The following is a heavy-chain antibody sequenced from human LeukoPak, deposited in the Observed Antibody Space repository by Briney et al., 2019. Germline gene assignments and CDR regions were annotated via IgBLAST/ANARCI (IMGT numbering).Heavy chain of an antibody. CDR1: GFTFGSHA. CDR2: IFGSGGSP. J-gene: IGHJ4*02. D-gene: IGHD5-18*01. Sequence: GGSLRLSCEASGFTFGSHAMYWVRQAPGKGLERVAGIFGSGGSPHYADSVKGRFIISRDNPRNTVYLQINSLRDEDTAVYYCGKTTVGYSSGQKPAWPVDYWGQGTLVTVSS. V-gene: IGHV3-23*01. CDR3: GKTTVGYSSGQKPAWPVDY.